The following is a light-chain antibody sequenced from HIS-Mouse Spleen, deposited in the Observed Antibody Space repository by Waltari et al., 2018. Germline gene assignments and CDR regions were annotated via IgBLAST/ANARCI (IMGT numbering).Light chain of an antibody. J-gene: IGKJ4*01. Sequence: DIQMTQSPSSLSASVGDRVTITWRASQSSSSYLNWYQQKPGKAPKLLICAASSVQSGVPSRFSGSRSGTDFTLTISSLQPEDFATYYWQQSYSTPLTFGGGTKVEIK. CDR2: AAS. CDR3: QQSYSTPLT. V-gene: IGKV1-39*01. CDR1: QSSSSY.